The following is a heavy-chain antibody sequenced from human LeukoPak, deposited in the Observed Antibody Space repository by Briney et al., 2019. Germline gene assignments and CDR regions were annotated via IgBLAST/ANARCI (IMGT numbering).Heavy chain of an antibody. Sequence: SGGSLRLSCAASGFSFSPYSMNWVRQAPGKGLEWVSYISSSSGTIYYSDSVKGRFTISRDNAKNSLYLQMNRLRAEDTAVYYCARRSLDYGDYKYYYYMDVWGKGTTVTVSS. D-gene: IGHD4-17*01. CDR1: GFSFSPYS. J-gene: IGHJ6*03. CDR3: ARRSLDYGDYKYYYYMDV. CDR2: ISSSSGTI. V-gene: IGHV3-48*01.